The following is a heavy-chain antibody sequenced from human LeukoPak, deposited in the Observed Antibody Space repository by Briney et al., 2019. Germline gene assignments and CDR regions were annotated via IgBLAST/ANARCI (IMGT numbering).Heavy chain of an antibody. J-gene: IGHJ4*02. CDR3: ARDEFPGFGELLGVDY. V-gene: IGHV1-18*01. CDR2: ISAYNGNT. CDR1: GYTFTSYG. Sequence: ASVKVSCKASGYTFTSYGINWVRQAPGQGLEWMGWISAYNGNTNYAQKLQGRVTMTTDTSTSTAYMELRSLRSDDTAVYYCARDEFPGFGELLGVDYWGQGTLVTVSS. D-gene: IGHD3-10*01.